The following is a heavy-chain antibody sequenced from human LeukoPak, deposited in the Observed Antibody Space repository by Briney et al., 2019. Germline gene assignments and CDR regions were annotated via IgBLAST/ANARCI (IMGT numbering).Heavy chain of an antibody. D-gene: IGHD6-19*01. CDR1: GGSINSGGYY. CDR2: ISYSGSA. Sequence: SETLSLTCSVSGGSINSGGYYWSWIRQHPGMGLEWIGYISYSGSAYYIPSLKSRVTISVDTSKNRFSLMLSSVTAADTAVYYCARTFSSGWDYFDYWGQGTLVTVSS. V-gene: IGHV4-31*03. J-gene: IGHJ4*02. CDR3: ARTFSSGWDYFDY.